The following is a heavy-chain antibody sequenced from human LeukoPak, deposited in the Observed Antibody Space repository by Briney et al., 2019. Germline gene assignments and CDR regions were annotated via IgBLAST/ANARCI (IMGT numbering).Heavy chain of an antibody. V-gene: IGHV3-7*01. Sequence: GGSLRLSCEVSGFTFSSSWMCWVRQAPGKGLEWVANMKYDGSEKYYVDSVKGRFTISRDNAENSLYLQMNRLTAEDTAVYYCARDYMGDWGQGTLVTVSS. CDR2: MKYDGSEK. J-gene: IGHJ4*02. CDR1: GFTFSSSW. CDR3: ARDYMGD. D-gene: IGHD3-16*01.